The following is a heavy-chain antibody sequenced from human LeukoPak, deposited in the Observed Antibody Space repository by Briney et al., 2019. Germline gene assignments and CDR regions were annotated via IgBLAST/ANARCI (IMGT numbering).Heavy chain of an antibody. CDR2: IYYSGST. J-gene: IGHJ4*02. V-gene: IGHV4-59*01. CDR3: ARCAITNTKTRKSALFDY. D-gene: IGHD3-10*01. Sequence: SETLSLTCTVSGGSISSYYWSWIRQPPGKGLEWIGYIYYSGSTNYNPSLKSRVTISVDTSKNQFSLKLSSVTAADTAVYYCARCAITNTKTRKSALFDYWGQGTLVTVSS. CDR1: GGSISSYY.